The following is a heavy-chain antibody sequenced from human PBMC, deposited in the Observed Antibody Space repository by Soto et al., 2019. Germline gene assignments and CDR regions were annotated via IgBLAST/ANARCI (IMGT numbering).Heavy chain of an antibody. J-gene: IGHJ4*02. CDR2: IKQDGSEK. CDR1: GFTFSSYW. Sequence: GGSLRLCCAASGFTFSSYWMSWVRQAPGKGLEWVANIKQDGSEKYYVDSVKGRFTISRDNAKNSLYLQMNSLRAEDTAAYYCASSNLEDYFDYWGQGTLVTVSS. V-gene: IGHV3-7*03. D-gene: IGHD3-3*01. CDR3: ASSNLEDYFDY.